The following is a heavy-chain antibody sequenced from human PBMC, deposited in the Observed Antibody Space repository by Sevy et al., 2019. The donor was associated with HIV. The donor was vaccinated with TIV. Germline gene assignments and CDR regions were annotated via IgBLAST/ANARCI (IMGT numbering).Heavy chain of an antibody. CDR2: ISSNGGST. J-gene: IGHJ6*02. CDR1: GFTFSSYA. Sequence: EGSLRLSCSASGFTFSSYAMHWVRQAPGKGLEYVSAISSNGGSTYYADSVKGRFTISRDNSKNTLYLQMSSLRAEDTAVYYCVKGYGGNYYGMDVWGQGTTVTVSS. D-gene: IGHD4-17*01. CDR3: VKGYGGNYYGMDV. V-gene: IGHV3-64D*06.